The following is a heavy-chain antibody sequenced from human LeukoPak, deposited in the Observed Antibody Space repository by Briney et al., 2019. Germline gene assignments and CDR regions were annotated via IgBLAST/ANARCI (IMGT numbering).Heavy chain of an antibody. Sequence: GGSLRLSCAASGFTFSSYAMSWVRQAPGKGLEWVSAISGSGGSTYYADSVKGRFTISRDNSKNTLYLQMNSLRAEDTAVYYCAKGLPVFLWFGYLFYFDYWGQGTLVTVSS. V-gene: IGHV3-23*01. CDR2: ISGSGGST. CDR1: GFTFSSYA. CDR3: AKGLPVFLWFGYLFYFDY. J-gene: IGHJ4*02. D-gene: IGHD3-10*01.